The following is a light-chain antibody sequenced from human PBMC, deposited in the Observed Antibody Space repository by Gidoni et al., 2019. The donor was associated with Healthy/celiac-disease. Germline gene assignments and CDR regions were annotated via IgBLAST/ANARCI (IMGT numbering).Light chain of an antibody. V-gene: IGKV3-20*01. CDR3: QQYGSSPPYT. CDR1: QSVSSSY. Sequence: EIVLTQSPGTLSLSPGERATISCRASQSVSSSYLAWYQQKPGQAHRLLIYGASSRATGIPDRFSGSGSGTDFTLTISRLEPEDFAVYYCQQYGSSPPYTFGQGTKLEIK. J-gene: IGKJ2*01. CDR2: GAS.